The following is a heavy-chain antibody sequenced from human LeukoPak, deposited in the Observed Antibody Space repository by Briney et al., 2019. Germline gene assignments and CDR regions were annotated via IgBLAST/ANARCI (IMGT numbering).Heavy chain of an antibody. D-gene: IGHD6-13*01. J-gene: IGHJ6*03. V-gene: IGHV3-7*01. Sequence: ASLRPSCAASGFIFDDHGMSWVRQAPGEGLVWVANIKQDRSEKYYVDSVKGRFTVSRDNARNSLYLQMNGLSPEDTAVYYCARVKQRLVRLLGRDTTYNYYYYMDVWGKGTTVTVSS. CDR3: ARVKQRLVRLLGRDTTYNYYYYMDV. CDR2: IKQDRSEK. CDR1: GFIFDDHG.